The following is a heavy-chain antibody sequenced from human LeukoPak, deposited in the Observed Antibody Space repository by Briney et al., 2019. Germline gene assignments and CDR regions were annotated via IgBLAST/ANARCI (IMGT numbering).Heavy chain of an antibody. D-gene: IGHD3-3*01. J-gene: IGHJ5*02. CDR3: ARDNVHPKTYYDFWSGYTRGHNWFDP. Sequence: SVKVSCKASGYTFTGYYMHWVRQAPGQGLEWMGGIIPIFGTANYAQKFQGRVTITADESTSTAYMELSSLRSEDTAVYYCARDNVHPKTYYDFWSGYTRGHNWFDPWGQGTLVTVSS. CDR2: IIPIFGTA. CDR1: GYTFTGYY. V-gene: IGHV1-69*13.